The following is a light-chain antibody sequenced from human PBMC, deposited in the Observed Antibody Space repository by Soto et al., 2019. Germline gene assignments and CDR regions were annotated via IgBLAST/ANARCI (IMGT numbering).Light chain of an antibody. CDR2: GAS. J-gene: IGKJ4*01. V-gene: IGKV3-15*01. CDR1: QSVSGN. Sequence: ILMTQSPATLSVSPGERATLSCRASQSVSGNLAWYQQKPGQAPRLLIYGASTRATGIPARFSGSGSGTEXTLTISSLQSEDFAVYYCQQYNNWPPLTFGGGTKVDIK. CDR3: QQYNNWPPLT.